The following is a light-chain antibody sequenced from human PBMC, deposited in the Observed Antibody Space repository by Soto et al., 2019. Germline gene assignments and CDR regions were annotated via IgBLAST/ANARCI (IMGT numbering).Light chain of an antibody. Sequence: EIVMTQSPATLSVSPGERATLSCRANQSVSSNLAWYQQKPGQAPRRLIYGASTRATGIPARFSGSGSGTEFTLTISSLQSEDFAVYYCQQYNNWPRVTFGGGTKVEIK. J-gene: IGKJ4*01. CDR3: QQYNNWPRVT. CDR2: GAS. V-gene: IGKV3-15*01. CDR1: QSVSSN.